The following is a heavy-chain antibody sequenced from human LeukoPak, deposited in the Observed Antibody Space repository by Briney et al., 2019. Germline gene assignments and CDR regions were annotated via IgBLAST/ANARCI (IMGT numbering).Heavy chain of an antibody. CDR1: GFTFNSYW. D-gene: IGHD2-21*01. CDR2: IDEDGKAI. Sequence: QTGGSLRLSCAASGFTFNSYWMHWVRQAPGKGLVWVSRIDEDGKAIDYADSVKGRFTISRDNAKDTLYLQMSSLRDEDTAVYYCVSDLCAGDDQWGRGTLVTVSS. J-gene: IGHJ5*02. V-gene: IGHV3-74*01. CDR3: VSDLCAGDDQ.